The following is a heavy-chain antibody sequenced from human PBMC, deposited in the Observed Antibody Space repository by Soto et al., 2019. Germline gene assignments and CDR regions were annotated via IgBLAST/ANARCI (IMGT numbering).Heavy chain of an antibody. CDR3: ARGYSSTYAHCQYSSACDWFDP. V-gene: IGHV3-30-3*01. CDR1: GFIFSSYT. J-gene: IGHJ5*02. CDR2: ITYDGSNQ. D-gene: IGHD6-19*01. Sequence: HVQLVESGGGVVQPGGSLRLSCAASGFIFSSYTMHWVRQAPGKGLEWVALITYDGSNQYYAESVKGRFTISRDNSMNTLHMRINGLRVDDTAGYYCARGYSSTYAHCQYSSACDWFDPWGQGAAVTVSS.